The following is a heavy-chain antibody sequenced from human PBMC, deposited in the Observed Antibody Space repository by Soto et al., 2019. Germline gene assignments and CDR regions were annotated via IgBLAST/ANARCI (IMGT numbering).Heavy chain of an antibody. Sequence: QVQLQESGPGLVKPSQTLSLTCAVSGGSISNGGYYWSWIRQHPGKDLEWIGSIYFSGSTYYNPSPKGRVTLPVATPKNQFSRKRSPVPAPDPAMYYWGGGSDSRQPNPPWGGGYMDVWGKGTTVTVSS. CDR2: IYFSGST. J-gene: IGHJ6*03. CDR3: GGGSDSRQPNPPWGGGYMDV. V-gene: IGHV4-31*11. D-gene: IGHD3-16*01. CDR1: GGSISNGGYY.